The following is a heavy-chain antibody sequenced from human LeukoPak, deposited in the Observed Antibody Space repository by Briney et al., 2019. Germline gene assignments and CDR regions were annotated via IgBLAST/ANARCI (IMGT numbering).Heavy chain of an antibody. CDR3: ASCSSTSCPYYYYYMDV. Sequence: GASVKVSCKASGFTFSSSTMQWVRQARGQRLEWIGWIVVGSGNTNYAQKFQERVTISRDMSTSTAYMELSSLTSEDTAVFYCASCSSTSCPYYYYYMDVWGKGTTVTVSS. J-gene: IGHJ6*03. CDR2: IVVGSGNT. CDR1: GFTFSSST. V-gene: IGHV1-58*02. D-gene: IGHD2-2*01.